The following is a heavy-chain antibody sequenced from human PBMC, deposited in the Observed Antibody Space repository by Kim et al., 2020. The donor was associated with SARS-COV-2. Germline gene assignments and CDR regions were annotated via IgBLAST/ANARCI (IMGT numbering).Heavy chain of an antibody. CDR1: GFTFSDYT. D-gene: IGHD3-10*01. Sequence: GGSLRLSCVASGFTFSDYTMNWVRQAPGKGLEWISSIDFSSSTIYYADSMKGRFTISRDNANSSLFLQMNNMRHDDTALYYCARGLYWYGSGSYSHFDYWGQGALVTVSS. CDR3: ARGLYWYGSGSYSHFDY. CDR2: IDFSSSTI. J-gene: IGHJ4*02. V-gene: IGHV3-21*04.